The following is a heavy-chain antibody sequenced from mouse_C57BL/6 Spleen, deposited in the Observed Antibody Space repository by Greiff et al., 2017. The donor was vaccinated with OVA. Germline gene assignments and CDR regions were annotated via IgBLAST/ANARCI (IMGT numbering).Heavy chain of an antibody. V-gene: IGHV1-19*01. CDR2: INPYNGGT. D-gene: IGHD2-4*01. J-gene: IGHJ2*01. CDR3: ARSGDYDVGFDY. CDR1: GYTFTDYY. Sequence: EVQLQQSGPVLVKPGASVKMSCKASGYTFTDYYMNWVKQSHGKSLEWIGVINPYNGGTSYNQKFKGKATLTVDKSSSTAYMELNSLTSEDSAVYYCARSGDYDVGFDYWGQGTTLTVSS.